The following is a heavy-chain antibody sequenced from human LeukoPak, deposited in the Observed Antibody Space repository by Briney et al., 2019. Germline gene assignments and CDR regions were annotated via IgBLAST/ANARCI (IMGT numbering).Heavy chain of an antibody. CDR2: ISSDGSST. CDR3: ARDWGGYGPTSHDY. Sequence: GGSLRPSCAASGFTFSSSWMHWVRQPPGRGLVWVSRISSDGSSTIYADSVKGRFTISRDNAKNTLYLQMNSLRVEDTAVYFCARDWGGYGPTSHDYWGQGTLVTVSS. D-gene: IGHD3-16*01. J-gene: IGHJ4*02. V-gene: IGHV3-74*01. CDR1: GFTFSSSW.